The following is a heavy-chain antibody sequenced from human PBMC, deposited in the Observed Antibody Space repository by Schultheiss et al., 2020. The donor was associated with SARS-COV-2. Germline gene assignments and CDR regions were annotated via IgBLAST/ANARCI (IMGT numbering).Heavy chain of an antibody. CDR2: ISSNGGST. CDR3: ARSSTIVVVPAARLQTFMDV. J-gene: IGHJ6*04. CDR1: GFTFSSYA. Sequence: GESLKISCAASGFTFSSYAMHWVRQAPGKGLEYVSAISSNGGSTYYANSVKGRFTISRDNSKNTLYLQMGSLRAEDMAVYYCARSSTIVVVPAARLQTFMDVWGKGTTVTVSS. D-gene: IGHD2-2*01. V-gene: IGHV3-64*01.